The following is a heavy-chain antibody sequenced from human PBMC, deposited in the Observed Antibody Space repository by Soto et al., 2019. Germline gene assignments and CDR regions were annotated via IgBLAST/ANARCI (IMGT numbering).Heavy chain of an antibody. V-gene: IGHV1-3*01. CDR2: INAVYGNT. D-gene: IGHD7-27*01. J-gene: IGHJ4*02. CDR1: GYTFSSYA. Sequence: QVHLVQSGAEVRKPGASVKVSCKASGYTFSSYAMHWVRQAPGQRLEWMGWINAVYGNTKSSQKFQDRVTISRDTSASTAYMELTSLRSEATAVYYCAIDTGDGTVDFWGQGTLVTVSS. CDR3: AIDTGDGTVDF.